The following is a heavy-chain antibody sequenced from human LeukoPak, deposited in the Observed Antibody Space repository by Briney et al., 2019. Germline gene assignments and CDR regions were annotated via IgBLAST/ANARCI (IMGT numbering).Heavy chain of an antibody. CDR3: ARLIDEGYCSGGSCYAGWFDP. Sequence: PSETLSLTCTVSGGSISSYYWSWIRQPPGKGLEWIGYIYYSGSTNYNPSLKSRVTISVDTSKNQFSLKLSSVTAADTAVYYCARLIDEGYCSGGSCYAGWFDPWGQGTLVTVSS. CDR1: GGSISSYY. CDR2: IYYSGST. J-gene: IGHJ5*02. D-gene: IGHD2-15*01. V-gene: IGHV4-59*08.